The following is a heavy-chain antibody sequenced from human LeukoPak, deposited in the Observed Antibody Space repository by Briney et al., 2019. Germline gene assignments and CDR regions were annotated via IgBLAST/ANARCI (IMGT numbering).Heavy chain of an antibody. CDR2: IYTSGST. D-gene: IGHD3-3*01. CDR1: GGSISSYY. Sequence: SETLSLTCTVSGGSISSYYWSWIRQPAGKGLEWLGRIYTSGSTDYNPSLKSRVTMSVDTSKNQFSLKLSSVTAADTAVYYCAGARITIFGVVINYWGQGTLVTVSS. V-gene: IGHV4-4*07. CDR3: AGARITIFGVVINY. J-gene: IGHJ4*02.